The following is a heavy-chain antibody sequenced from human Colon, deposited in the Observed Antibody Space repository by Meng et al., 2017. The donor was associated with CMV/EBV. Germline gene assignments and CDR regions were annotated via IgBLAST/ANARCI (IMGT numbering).Heavy chain of an antibody. Sequence: GGSLRLSCAASGFTFDDYAIHWVRQAPGKGLEWVSGISWNSGTLGYADSVKGRFTISRDNAKNSLYLQMNSLRAEGTALYYCAKDINSGSLRLLYHFDYWGQGTLVTVSS. CDR3: AKDINSGSLRLLYHFDY. CDR2: ISWNSGTL. D-gene: IGHD1-26*01. V-gene: IGHV3-9*01. CDR1: GFTFDDYA. J-gene: IGHJ4*02.